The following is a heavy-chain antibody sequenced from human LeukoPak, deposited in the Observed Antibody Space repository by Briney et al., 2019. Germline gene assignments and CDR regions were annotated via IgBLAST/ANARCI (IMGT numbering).Heavy chain of an antibody. J-gene: IGHJ4*02. D-gene: IGHD3-9*01. CDR3: ARRRHYDILTGYTAAYYFDY. V-gene: IGHV5-51*01. CDR1: GYCITSYW. CDR2: IYPGGSDT. Sequence: AESLKISCKGSGYCITSYWSGWRRQMAEELLEWMGIIYPGGSDTRYNPSFESHVTISADKSVSTAYLQWSSLKASDTAMYYCARRRHYDILTGYTAAYYFDYWGQGTLVTVSS.